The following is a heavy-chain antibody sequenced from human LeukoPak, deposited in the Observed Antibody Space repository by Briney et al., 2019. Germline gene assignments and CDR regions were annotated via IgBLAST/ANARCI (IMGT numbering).Heavy chain of an antibody. V-gene: IGHV4-34*01. D-gene: IGHD2-2*02. CDR2: INHSGST. Sequence: SETLSLTCAVYGGSFSGYYWSWIRQPPGKGLEWIGEINHSGSTNYNPSLKSRVTISIDTSKNQFSLKLSSVTAADTAVYYCARLRCSSTSCYTGVSPNDAFDIWSQGTMVTVSS. CDR1: GGSFSGYY. CDR3: ARLRCSSTSCYTGVSPNDAFDI. J-gene: IGHJ3*02.